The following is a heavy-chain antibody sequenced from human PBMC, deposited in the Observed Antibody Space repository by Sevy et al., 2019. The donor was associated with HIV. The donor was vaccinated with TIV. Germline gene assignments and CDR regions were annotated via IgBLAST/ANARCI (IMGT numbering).Heavy chain of an antibody. Sequence: GGSLRLSCAASGFTFSNAWMSWVRQAPGKALEWVGRIKSKTDGGTTDYAAPVKGRFTISRDDSKNTLYLQMNSLKTVDTAIYYCTTDSKNRGLYALLDYWGQGTLVTVSS. J-gene: IGHJ4*02. CDR1: GFTFSNAW. CDR2: IKSKTDGGTT. CDR3: TTDSKNRGLYALLDY. D-gene: IGHD2-2*01. V-gene: IGHV3-15*01.